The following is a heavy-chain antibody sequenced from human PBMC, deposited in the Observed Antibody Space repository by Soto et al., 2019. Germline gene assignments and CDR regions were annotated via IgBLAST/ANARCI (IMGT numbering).Heavy chain of an antibody. CDR2: ISRSGSTI. V-gene: IGHV3-11*01. J-gene: IGHJ6*02. CDR3: ARDKQHYYDSTTNYYYYGMDV. Sequence: QVQLVESGGGLVKPGGSLRLSCAASGFTFSDYYMNWIRQAPGKGLEWVSYISRSGSTIYNADSVKGRFAISRDNAKNSLFLQMNSLRAEDTAVYYCARDKQHYYDSTTNYYYYGMDVWGQGTTVTVSS. CDR1: GFTFSDYY. D-gene: IGHD3-22*01.